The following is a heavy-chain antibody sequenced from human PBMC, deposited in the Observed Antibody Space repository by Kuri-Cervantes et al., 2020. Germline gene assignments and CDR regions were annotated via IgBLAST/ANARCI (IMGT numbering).Heavy chain of an antibody. J-gene: IGHJ4*02. CDR1: GYTFTGYY. CDR3: ATDLVGNYVAFDY. Sequence: ASVKVSCKASGYTFTGYYAHWVRQAPGQGLEWMGWINPNSGDTNYVQKFQGRVTMTRDTSISTAYMELSRLRSEDTAVYYCATDLVGNYVAFDYWGQGTLVTVSS. CDR2: INPNSGDT. V-gene: IGHV1-2*02. D-gene: IGHD1-7*01.